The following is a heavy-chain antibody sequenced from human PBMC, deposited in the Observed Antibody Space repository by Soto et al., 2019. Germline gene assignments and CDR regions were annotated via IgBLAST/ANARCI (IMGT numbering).Heavy chain of an antibody. Sequence: SVKVSCKASGFTFTSSAMQWVRQARGQRLEWIGWIVVGSGNTNYAQKFQERVTITRDMSTSTAYMELSSLRSEDTAVYYCAAADLGAEAHLDPWGQGTLVTVSS. CDR3: AAADLGAEAHLDP. D-gene: IGHD3-16*01. CDR2: IVVGSGNT. V-gene: IGHV1-58*02. CDR1: GFTFTSSA. J-gene: IGHJ5*02.